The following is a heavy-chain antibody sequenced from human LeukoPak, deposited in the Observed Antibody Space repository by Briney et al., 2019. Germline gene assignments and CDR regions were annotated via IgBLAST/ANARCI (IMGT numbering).Heavy chain of an antibody. CDR3: ATANLPIVGATPTFYYYYYYMDV. Sequence: GGSLRLSCAASGFTFSSYWMHWVRQAPGKGLVWVSRINSDGSSTSYADSVKGRFTISRDNAKNTLYLQMNSLRAEDTAVYYCATANLPIVGATPTFYYYYYYMDVWGKGTTVTVSS. V-gene: IGHV3-74*01. J-gene: IGHJ6*03. CDR2: INSDGSST. D-gene: IGHD1-26*01. CDR1: GFTFSSYW.